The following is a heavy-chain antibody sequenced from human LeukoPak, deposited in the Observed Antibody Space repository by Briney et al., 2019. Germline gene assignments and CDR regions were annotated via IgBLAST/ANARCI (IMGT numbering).Heavy chain of an antibody. CDR2: INHSGST. Sequence: SETLSLTCAVYGGSFSGYYWSWIRQPPGKGLEWIGEINHSGSTNYNPSLKSRVTISVDTSKNQFSLKLSSVTAADTAVHYCARRWLQFWRAFDIWGQGTMVTVSS. CDR3: ARRWLQFWRAFDI. V-gene: IGHV4-34*01. CDR1: GGSFSGYY. D-gene: IGHD5-24*01. J-gene: IGHJ3*02.